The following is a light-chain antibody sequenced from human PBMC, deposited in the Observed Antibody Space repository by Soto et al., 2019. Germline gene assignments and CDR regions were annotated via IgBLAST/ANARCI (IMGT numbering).Light chain of an antibody. CDR1: HSICNY. V-gene: IGKV3-11*01. CDR3: QQRSNWHPLT. CDR2: DAS. J-gene: IGKJ4*01. Sequence: EIVLTQSPATLSLSPGERATLSCRASHSICNYFVWYQQKPGQAPRLLIYDASTRATGIPARFSGSGSGTDFTLTSSSLEPEDFAIYYWQQRSNWHPLTFGGVATVEIK.